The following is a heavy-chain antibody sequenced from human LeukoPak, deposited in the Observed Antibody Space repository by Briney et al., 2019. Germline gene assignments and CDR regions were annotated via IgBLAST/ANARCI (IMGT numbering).Heavy chain of an antibody. CDR2: ISWNSGSI. CDR3: AKGGGMYSSGWYAY. J-gene: IGHJ4*02. D-gene: IGHD6-19*01. CDR1: GFTFDDYA. Sequence: GGSLRLSCAASGFTFDDYAMHWVRQAPGKGLGWVSGISWNSGSIGYADSVKGRFTISRDNAKNSLYLQMNSLRAEDTALYYCAKGGGMYSSGWYAYWGQGTLVTVSS. V-gene: IGHV3-9*01.